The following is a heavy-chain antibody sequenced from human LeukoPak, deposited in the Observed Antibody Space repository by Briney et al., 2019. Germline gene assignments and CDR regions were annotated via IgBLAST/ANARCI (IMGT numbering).Heavy chain of an antibody. Sequence: GRSLRLSCAASGFTFDDYAMHWVRQAPGKGLEWVSGISWNSGSIGYADSVKGRFTISRDNAKNSLYLQMNSLRAEDTASYYCAKGLTAAGPDAFDIWGQGTMVTVSS. CDR3: AKGLTAAGPDAFDI. D-gene: IGHD6-13*01. CDR1: GFTFDDYA. J-gene: IGHJ3*02. V-gene: IGHV3-9*01. CDR2: ISWNSGSI.